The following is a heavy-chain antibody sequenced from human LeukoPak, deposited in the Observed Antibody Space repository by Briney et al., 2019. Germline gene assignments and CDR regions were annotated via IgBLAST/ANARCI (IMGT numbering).Heavy chain of an antibody. CDR1: GFTFSSYS. CDR2: ISSSSSTI. D-gene: IGHD3-9*01. J-gene: IGHJ4*02. Sequence: PGRSLRLSCAASGFTFSSYSMNWVRQAPGKGLEWVSYISSSSSTIYYADSVKGRFTISRDNAKNSLYLQMNSLRAEDTAVYYCAREIGANKLRYFDWIIRTGPFDYWGQGTLVTVSS. V-gene: IGHV3-48*01. CDR3: AREIGANKLRYFDWIIRTGPFDY.